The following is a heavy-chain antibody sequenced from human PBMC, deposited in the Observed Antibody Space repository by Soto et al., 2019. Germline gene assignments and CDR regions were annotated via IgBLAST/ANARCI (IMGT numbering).Heavy chain of an antibody. J-gene: IGHJ6*02. Sequence: QVQLQESGPGLVKPSGTLSLTCAVSGGSISSSNWWSWVRQPPAKGLEWIGEIYHSGSTNYNPSLKSRVTIPVDKSKNQFSLKLSSVTAADTAVYYCATATHYYYYYGMDVWGQGTTVTVSS. CDR1: GGSISSSNW. CDR3: ATATHYYYYYGMDV. D-gene: IGHD4-17*01. V-gene: IGHV4-4*02. CDR2: IYHSGST.